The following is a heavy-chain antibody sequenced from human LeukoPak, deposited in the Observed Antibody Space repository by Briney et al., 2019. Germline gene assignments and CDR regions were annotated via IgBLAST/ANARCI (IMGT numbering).Heavy chain of an antibody. V-gene: IGHV4-34*01. CDR1: GGSFSGYY. J-gene: IGHJ3*02. Sequence: NPSETLSLTCAVYGGSFSGYYWSWIRQPPGKGLEWIGEINHSGSTNYNPSLKSRVTISVDTSKNQFSLKLSSVTAADTAVYYCARSRRELRAAFDIWGQGTMVTVSS. CDR2: INHSGST. D-gene: IGHD1-7*01. CDR3: ARSRRELRAAFDI.